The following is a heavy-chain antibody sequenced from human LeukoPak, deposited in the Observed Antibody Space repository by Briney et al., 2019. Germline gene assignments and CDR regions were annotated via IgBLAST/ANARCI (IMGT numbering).Heavy chain of an antibody. CDR2: IYYSGST. Sequence: KPSENLSLTCTVSGGSISSYYWSWIRQPPGKGLEWIGYIYYSGSTNYNPSLKSRVTISVDTSKNQFSLKLSSVTAADTAVYYCASYPGYSSGWYDAFDIWGQGTMVTVSS. CDR1: GGSISSYY. CDR3: ASYPGYSSGWYDAFDI. V-gene: IGHV4-59*01. J-gene: IGHJ3*02. D-gene: IGHD6-19*01.